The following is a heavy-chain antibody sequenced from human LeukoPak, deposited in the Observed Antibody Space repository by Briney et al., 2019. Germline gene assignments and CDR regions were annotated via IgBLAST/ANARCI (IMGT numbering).Heavy chain of an antibody. CDR2: MYNSGSI. V-gene: IGHV4-59*02. Sequence: SETLSLTCTVSGDFVSSYYWSWIRQPPGEGLEWIAYMYNSGSINYNPSLKSRVTMSVDTSKTQFSLKLSSVTAADTAVYYCVRDWEGFNFDIWGQGTMVTVSS. J-gene: IGHJ3*02. CDR1: GDFVSSYY. CDR3: VRDWEGFNFDI. D-gene: IGHD1-26*01.